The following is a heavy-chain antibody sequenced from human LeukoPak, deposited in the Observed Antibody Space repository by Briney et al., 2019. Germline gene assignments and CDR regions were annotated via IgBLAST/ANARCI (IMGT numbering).Heavy chain of an antibody. Sequence: GGSLRLSCAASGFTSRTYGMHWVRQAPGKGLEWVAVVVHDGSNKYSADSVRGRFTISRDNSKNTIYLQMNSLRSEDSALYYCVKDYGPEYASGSSYFDSWGQGTLVTVSS. J-gene: IGHJ4*02. D-gene: IGHD3-10*01. CDR2: VVHDGSNK. V-gene: IGHV3-30*02. CDR1: GFTSRTYG. CDR3: VKDYGPEYASGSSYFDS.